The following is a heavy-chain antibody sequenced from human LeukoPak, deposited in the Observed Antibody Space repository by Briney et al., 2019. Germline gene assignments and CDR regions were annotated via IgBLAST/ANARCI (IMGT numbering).Heavy chain of an antibody. D-gene: IGHD2-2*01. CDR2: IYYSGST. Sequence: SETLSLTCTVSGGSISSGGYYWSWIRQHPGKGLEWIGYIYYSGSTYYNPSLKSRVTISADTSKNQFSLKLSSVTAADTAVYYCARRYPAVSTGGNWFDPWGQGTLSPSPQ. CDR3: ARRYPAVSTGGNWFDP. V-gene: IGHV4-31*03. J-gene: IGHJ5*02. CDR1: GGSISSGGYY.